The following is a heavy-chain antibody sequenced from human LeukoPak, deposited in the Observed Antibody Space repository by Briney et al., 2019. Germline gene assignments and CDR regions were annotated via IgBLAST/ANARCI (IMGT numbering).Heavy chain of an antibody. CDR2: IRRKAFGGTT. V-gene: IGHV3-49*04. CDR3: TRGHYFYGMDV. J-gene: IGHJ6*02. Sequence: PGGSLRLSCTASGFTFVDYSMSWVRQAPGKGLEWVGFIRRKAFGGTTEYAASVKGRLTISRDDSKNIAYLQMNSLKSEDTAIYYCTRGHYFYGMDVWGQGTTVTVSS. CDR1: GFTFVDYS.